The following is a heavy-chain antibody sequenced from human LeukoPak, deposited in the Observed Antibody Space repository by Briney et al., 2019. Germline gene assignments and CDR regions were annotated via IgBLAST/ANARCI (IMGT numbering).Heavy chain of an antibody. Sequence: GGSLRLSCTVSGFTVSSNSWSWVRQAPGKGLEWVSFIYSGGKTHSSDSVKGRFTISRDNAKNSLYLQMNSLRLEDTAVYYCARGARGSGWRVFDIWGQGTMVTVSS. J-gene: IGHJ3*02. V-gene: IGHV3-53*05. D-gene: IGHD6-19*01. CDR1: GFTVSSNS. CDR2: IYSGGKT. CDR3: ARGARGSGWRVFDI.